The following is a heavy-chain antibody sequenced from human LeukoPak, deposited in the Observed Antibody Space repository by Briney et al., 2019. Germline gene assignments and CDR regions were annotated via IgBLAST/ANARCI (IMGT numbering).Heavy chain of an antibody. J-gene: IGHJ3*02. V-gene: IGHV3-48*02. CDR3: ARGLIYCGGDCYRAFDI. D-gene: IGHD2-21*02. CDR1: GFTFNSFS. Sequence: PGGSLRLSCAASGFTFNSFSMNWVRQAPGKWLEWVSYISSTGSNIHYADAVKGRFTISRDNGKNSLYLQMNSLRDEDTAVYYCARGLIYCGGDCYRAFDIWGQGTMVTVSS. CDR2: ISSTGSNI.